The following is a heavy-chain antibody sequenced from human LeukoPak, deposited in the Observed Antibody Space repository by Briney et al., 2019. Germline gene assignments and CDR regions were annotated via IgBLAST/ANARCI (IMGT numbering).Heavy chain of an antibody. Sequence: SETLSLSCTVSGGSISSYYWSWIRQPPGKGLEWIGYISYSGSTNYNPSLKSRVTISVDTSKNQFSLKLSSVTAADTAVYYCARHDYSNPRVDYWGQGTLVTVSS. D-gene: IGHD4-11*01. CDR2: ISYSGST. V-gene: IGHV4-59*08. CDR3: ARHDYSNPRVDY. J-gene: IGHJ4*02. CDR1: GGSISSYY.